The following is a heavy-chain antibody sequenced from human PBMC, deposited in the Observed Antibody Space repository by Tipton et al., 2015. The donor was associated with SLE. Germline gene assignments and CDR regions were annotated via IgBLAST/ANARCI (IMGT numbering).Heavy chain of an antibody. V-gene: IGHV4-59*12. CDR2: IYYSGST. CDR3: AREIGGGSNDY. D-gene: IGHD1-26*01. Sequence: LRLSCTVSGGSISRYYWSWIRQPPGKGLEWMGYIYYSGSTNYNPSLKSRVTISVDTSKNQFSLKLSSVTAADTAVYYCAREIGGGSNDYWGQGTLVTVSS. CDR1: GGSISRYY. J-gene: IGHJ4*02.